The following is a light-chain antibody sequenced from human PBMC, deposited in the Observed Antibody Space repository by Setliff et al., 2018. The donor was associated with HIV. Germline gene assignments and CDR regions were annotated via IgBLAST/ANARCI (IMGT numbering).Light chain of an antibody. V-gene: IGLV1-40*01. CDR1: SSNIGAGFD. J-gene: IGLJ2*01. CDR2: DNT. CDR3: GTWDSTLTVLV. Sequence: QSALTQPPSVSGAPGQRVTMSCTGSSSNIGAGFDVHWYQPLPGKAPKLLIYDNTNRPSGVPDRFSGSKSGTSASLAITGLQAEDEADYYCGTWDSTLTVLVFGGGTKGTVL.